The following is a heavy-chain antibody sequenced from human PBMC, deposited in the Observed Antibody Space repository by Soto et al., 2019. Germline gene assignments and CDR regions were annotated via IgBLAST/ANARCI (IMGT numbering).Heavy chain of an antibody. V-gene: IGHV4-4*07. D-gene: IGHD3-3*01. CDR3: ARGQRFSDSFDP. Sequence: TLSLTCPVSGGAISGYYWTWIRQPAGKGLEWIGRIYSSGGTKYNPSLKSRVDMSLDMSKNQFSLRLNSVTAADTAVYYCARGQRFSDSFDPWGQGTLVTVYS. J-gene: IGHJ5*02. CDR1: GGAISGYY. CDR2: IYSSGGT.